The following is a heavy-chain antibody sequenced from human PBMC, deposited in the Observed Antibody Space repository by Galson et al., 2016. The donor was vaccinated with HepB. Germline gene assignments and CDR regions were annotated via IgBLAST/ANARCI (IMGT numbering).Heavy chain of an antibody. CDR1: GASVSSGSYF. J-gene: IGHJ4*02. Sequence: LSLTCTVSGASVSSGSYFWSWLRQPPGKGLDWIGNIYHSGNTIYNPSLKSRVTISVDTSKNHFYLKLNSLSGADTAVYYCARGPVYGVVDYWGQGTLVTVS. D-gene: IGHD3-3*01. V-gene: IGHV4-61*01. CDR3: ARGPVYGVVDY. CDR2: IYHSGNT.